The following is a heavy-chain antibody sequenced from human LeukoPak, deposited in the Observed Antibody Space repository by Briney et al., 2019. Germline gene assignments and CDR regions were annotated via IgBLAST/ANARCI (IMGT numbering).Heavy chain of an antibody. CDR2: IIPIFGTA. V-gene: IGHV1-69*13. D-gene: IGHD1-14*01. Sequence: GASVKVSCKASGGTFSSYAISWVRQAPGQGLEWMGGIIPIFGTANYAQKFQGRVTITADESTSTAYMEPSSLRSEDTAVYYCARLPGIPYYYYGMDVWGQGTTVTVSS. CDR1: GGTFSSYA. CDR3: ARLPGIPYYYYGMDV. J-gene: IGHJ6*02.